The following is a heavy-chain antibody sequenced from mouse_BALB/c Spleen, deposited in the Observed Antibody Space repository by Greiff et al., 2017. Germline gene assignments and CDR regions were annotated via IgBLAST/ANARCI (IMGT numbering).Heavy chain of an antibody. D-gene: IGHD1-1*01. J-gene: IGHJ3*01. V-gene: IGHV14-1*02. Sequence: VQLQQSGAELVRPGALVKLSCKASGFNIKDYYMHWVKQRPEQGLEWIGWIDPENGNTIYDPKFQGKATLTVDKSSSTAYMQLKSLTSEDSAVYYCASRGGSSSAWFAYWGQGTLVTVSA. CDR3: ASRGGSSSAWFAY. CDR2: IDPENGNT. CDR1: GFNIKDYY.